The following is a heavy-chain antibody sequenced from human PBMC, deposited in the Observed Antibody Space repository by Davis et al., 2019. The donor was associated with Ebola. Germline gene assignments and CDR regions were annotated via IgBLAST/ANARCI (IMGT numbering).Heavy chain of an antibody. D-gene: IGHD6-19*01. J-gene: IGHJ4*02. CDR1: GFSVSSDY. CDR2: VSSGGNT. CDR3: AKGAWGWYFDY. Sequence: GGSLRLSCAASGFSVSSDYMSWVRQAPGKGLEWVSIVSSGGNTYYADSVKGRFTISRDNSKNTVSLQMNSLRAEDTAVYYCAKGAWGWYFDYWGQGTLVTVSS. V-gene: IGHV3-53*01.